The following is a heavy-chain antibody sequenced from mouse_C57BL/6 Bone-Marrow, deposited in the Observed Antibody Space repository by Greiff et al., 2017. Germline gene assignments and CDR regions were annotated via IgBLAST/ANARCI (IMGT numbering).Heavy chain of an antibody. D-gene: IGHD2-1*01. CDR2: INYDGSST. CDR1: GFTFSDYY. CDR3: ARDGYYGNPFAY. Sequence: EVQRVESEGGLVQPGSSMKLSCTASGFTFSDYYLAWVRQVPEKGLEWVANINYDGSSTYYLDSLKSRFIISRDNAKNILYLQMSSLKSEDTATYYCARDGYYGNPFAYWGQGTLVTVSA. J-gene: IGHJ3*01. V-gene: IGHV5-16*01.